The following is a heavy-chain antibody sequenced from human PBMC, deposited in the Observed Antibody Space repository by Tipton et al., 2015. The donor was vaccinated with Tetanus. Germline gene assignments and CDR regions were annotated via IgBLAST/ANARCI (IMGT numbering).Heavy chain of an antibody. V-gene: IGHV3-64D*08. Sequence: SLRLSCSASGFTFSSYAMHWVRQAPGKGLEYVSAISSNGGSTYYADSVKGRFTISRDNSKNTLYLQMSSLRAEDTAVYYCVKPNTDIVVVVAAFDYWGQGTLVTVPS. D-gene: IGHD2-15*01. CDR3: VKPNTDIVVVVAAFDY. CDR1: GFTFSSYA. J-gene: IGHJ4*02. CDR2: ISSNGGST.